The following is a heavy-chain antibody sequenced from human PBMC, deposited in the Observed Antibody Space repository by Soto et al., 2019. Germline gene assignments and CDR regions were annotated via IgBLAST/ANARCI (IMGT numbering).Heavy chain of an antibody. J-gene: IGHJ5*02. CDR3: ERDGRCPPYNWNGDHWFDP. CDR1: GGSISRYY. CDR2: IDTSGST. Sequence: ETLSLTCTVSGGSISRYYWSWIRQPAGKGLEWIGRIDTSGSTNYNPSLKSQVTMSVDTSKNQFSLKLSSVTAADTAVYYCERDGRCPPYNWNGDHWFDPWGQGTLVTVSS. D-gene: IGHD1-1*01. V-gene: IGHV4-4*07.